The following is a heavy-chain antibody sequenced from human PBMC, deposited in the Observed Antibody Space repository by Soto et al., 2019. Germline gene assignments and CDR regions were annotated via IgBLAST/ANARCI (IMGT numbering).Heavy chain of an antibody. CDR1: GGSFSDYY. CDR2: INHSGSS. V-gene: IGHV4-34*01. Sequence: ETLSLTCAVYGGSFSDYYWSWIRQPPGKGLEWIGEINHSGSSNYNPSLKSRVTVSVDTSNNQFSLKLSSVTAADTAVYYCARVSESYFWAGWFDPWGQGNLVTVSS. J-gene: IGHJ5*02. CDR3: ARVSESYFWAGWFDP. D-gene: IGHD1-26*01.